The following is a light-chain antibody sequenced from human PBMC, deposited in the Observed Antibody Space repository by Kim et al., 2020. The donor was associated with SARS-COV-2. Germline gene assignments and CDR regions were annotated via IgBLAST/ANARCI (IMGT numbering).Light chain of an antibody. V-gene: IGKV2-30*01. CDR1: QSPLYSDGNTY. J-gene: IGKJ2*01. CDR3: MQGTHWPPT. Sequence: DVVMTQSPLSLPVTLGQPASISCRSSQSPLYSDGNTYLNWFQQRPGQSPRRLSYKVSKRDSGVPDRFSGSGSATDFTLKISRVQAGDVGVYYCMQGTHWPPTFGQGTKLEI. CDR2: KVS.